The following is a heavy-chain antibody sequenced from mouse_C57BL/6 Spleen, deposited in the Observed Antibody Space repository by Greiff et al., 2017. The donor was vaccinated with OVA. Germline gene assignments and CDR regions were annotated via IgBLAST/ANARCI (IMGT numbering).Heavy chain of an antibody. D-gene: IGHD5-1-1*01. CDR2: IDPETGGT. J-gene: IGHJ2*01. Sequence: QVQLKESGAELVRPGASVTLSCKASGYTFTDYEMHWVKQTPVHGLEWIGAIDPETGGTAYNQKFKGKAILTADKSSSTAYMEIRSLTSEDSAVYYCTKIRDYWGQGTTLTVSS. V-gene: IGHV1-15*01. CDR3: TKIRDY. CDR1: GYTFTDYE.